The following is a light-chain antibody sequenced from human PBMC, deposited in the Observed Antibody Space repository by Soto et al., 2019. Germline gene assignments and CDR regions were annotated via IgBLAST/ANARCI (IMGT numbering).Light chain of an antibody. J-gene: IGLJ1*01. CDR3: CSYAGSYSYV. CDR1: RSDVGGYDY. Sequence: QSVLTQPGSVSGSPGQSVSISCTGARSDVGGYDYVSWYQQHPDKAPKVIIYDVIKRPSGVPDRFSGSKSGNTASLTISGLQSDDEADYYCCSYAGSYSYVFGPGTKLTVL. CDR2: DVI. V-gene: IGLV2-11*01.